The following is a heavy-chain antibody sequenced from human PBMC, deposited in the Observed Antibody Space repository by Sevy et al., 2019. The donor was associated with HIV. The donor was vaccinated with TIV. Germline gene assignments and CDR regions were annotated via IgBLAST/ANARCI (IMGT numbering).Heavy chain of an antibody. CDR1: GFTFSSYE. CDR2: ISNSGTTI. V-gene: IGHV3-48*03. D-gene: IGHD4-17*01. J-gene: IGHJ4*02. Sequence: GGCLRLSCAASGFTFSSYEMSWVRQAPGKGLEWVSYISNSGTTISYSDSVKGRFTISRDNARNSLYLQMNSLRAEDTAVYYCARDLPPSATTVAHFDCWGQGTLVTVSS. CDR3: ARDLPPSATTVAHFDC.